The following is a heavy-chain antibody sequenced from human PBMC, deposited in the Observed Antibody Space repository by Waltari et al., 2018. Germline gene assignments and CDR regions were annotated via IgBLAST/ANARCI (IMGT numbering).Heavy chain of an antibody. J-gene: IGHJ4*02. CDR1: GFTFGDYA. CDR3: ARFQYGRRYYFDY. CDR2: IRSKAYGGTT. V-gene: IGHV3-49*04. D-gene: IGHD3-16*01. Sequence: EVQLVESGGGLVQPGRSLRLSCTASGFTFGDYAMSWVRQAPGKGLEWVGFIRSKAYGGTTEYAASVKGRFTISRDDSKSIAYLQMNSLKTEDTAVYYCARFQYGRRYYFDYWGQGTLVTVSS.